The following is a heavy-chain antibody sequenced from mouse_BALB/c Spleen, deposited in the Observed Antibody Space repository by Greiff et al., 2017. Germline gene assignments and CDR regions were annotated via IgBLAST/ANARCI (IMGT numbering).Heavy chain of an antibody. CDR2: ISSGGST. Sequence: EVHLVESGGGLVKPGGSLKLSCAASGFTFSSYAMSWVRQTPEKRLEWVASISSGGSTYYPDSVKGRFTISRDNARNILYLQMSSLRSEDTAMYYCARGRDYYGSPDYWGQGTTLTVSS. V-gene: IGHV5-6-5*01. CDR3: ARGRDYYGSPDY. J-gene: IGHJ2*01. D-gene: IGHD1-1*01. CDR1: GFTFSSYA.